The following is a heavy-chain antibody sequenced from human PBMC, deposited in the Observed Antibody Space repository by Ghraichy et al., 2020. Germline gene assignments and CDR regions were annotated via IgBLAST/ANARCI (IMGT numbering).Heavy chain of an antibody. CDR3: ARDWITMVRGVIEGGWFDP. CDR2: IIPILGIA. J-gene: IGHJ5*02. V-gene: IGHV1-69*04. D-gene: IGHD3-10*01. CDR1: GGTFSSYA. Sequence: SVKVSCKASGGTFSSYAISWVRQAPGQGLEWMGRIIPILGIANYAQKFQGRVTITADKSTSTAYMELSSLRSEDTAVYYCARDWITMVRGVIEGGWFDPWGQGTLVTVSS.